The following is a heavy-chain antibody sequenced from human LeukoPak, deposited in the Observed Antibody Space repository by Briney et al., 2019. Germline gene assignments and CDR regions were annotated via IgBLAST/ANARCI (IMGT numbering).Heavy chain of an antibody. CDR3: ARRKVYYDSSGFDY. CDR1: GYSISSVYY. CDR2: IYHSGST. J-gene: IGHJ4*02. D-gene: IGHD3-22*01. Sequence: SETLSLTCTVSGYSISSVYYWGWIRQPPGKGLEWIGSIYHSGSTYYNPSLKSRVTISVDTSKNQFSLKLNSVTAADTAVYYCARRKVYYDSSGFDYWGQGTLVTVSS. V-gene: IGHV4-38-2*02.